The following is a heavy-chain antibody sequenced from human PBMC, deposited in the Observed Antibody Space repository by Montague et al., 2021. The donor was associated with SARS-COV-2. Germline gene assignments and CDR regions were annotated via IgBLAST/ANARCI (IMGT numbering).Heavy chain of an antibody. J-gene: IGHJ4*02. D-gene: IGHD3-22*01. CDR1: GSSLSTSGVG. V-gene: IGHV2-5*02. CDR2: IYWDDDK. CDR3: AHRRPLYYYDSSLSTFDD. Sequence: PALVKPTQTLTLTCTFSGSSLSTSGVGVGWIRQPPGKALEWLALIYWDDDKRYSPPLKSRLTITKDTSKNQVVLTMTNMDPVDTATYYCAHRRPLYYYDSSLSTFDDGGQGTLVTFSS.